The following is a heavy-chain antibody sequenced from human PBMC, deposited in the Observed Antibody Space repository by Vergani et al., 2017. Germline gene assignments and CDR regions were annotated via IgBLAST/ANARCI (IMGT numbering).Heavy chain of an antibody. D-gene: IGHD3-22*01. CDR3: AKGAPGISMIVDFDY. V-gene: IGHV3-9*01. Sequence: EVQLVESGGGLVQPGRSLRVSCAASGFTFDDYAMHWVRQVPGKGLEWVSGISWNSGSKGYADSVKGRFTISRDNAKNSLYLEMNSLRAEETALYYCAKGAPGISMIVDFDYWGQGTLVTVSS. CDR2: ISWNSGSK. CDR1: GFTFDDYA. J-gene: IGHJ4*02.